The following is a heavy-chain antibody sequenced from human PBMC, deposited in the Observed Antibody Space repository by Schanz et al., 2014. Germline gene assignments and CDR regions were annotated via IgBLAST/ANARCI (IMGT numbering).Heavy chain of an antibody. CDR1: EYSFTSYS. D-gene: IGHD3-9*01. V-gene: IGHV1-3*04. Sequence: QVHLVQSGAEVKRPGASVKVSCKASEYSFTSYSMHWVRQAPGQRLEWMGWINTGSGDTKYSQNFQGRVTITRDTAESTAYMELRSLRSDDTAVYYCARDAADFDESLTEEDYWGQGTLVTVSS. J-gene: IGHJ4*02. CDR2: INTGSGDT. CDR3: ARDAADFDESLTEEDY.